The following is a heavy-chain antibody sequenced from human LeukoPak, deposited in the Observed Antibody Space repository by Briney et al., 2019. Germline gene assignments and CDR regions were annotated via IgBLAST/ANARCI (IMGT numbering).Heavy chain of an antibody. CDR1: GGSISTYY. J-gene: IGHJ4*02. CDR2: INHSGST. D-gene: IGHD4-17*01. CDR3: ARHSGGGVTTLDY. V-gene: IGHV4-34*01. Sequence: SETLSLTCTVSGGSISTYYWNWIRQPPGKGLEWIGEINHSGSTNYNPSLKSRVTISVDTSKNQFSLKLSSVTAADTAVYYCARHSGGGVTTLDYWGQGTLVTVSS.